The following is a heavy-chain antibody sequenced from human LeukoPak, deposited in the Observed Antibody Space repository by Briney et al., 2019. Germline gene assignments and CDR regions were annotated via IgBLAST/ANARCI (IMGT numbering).Heavy chain of an antibody. D-gene: IGHD5-18*01. J-gene: IGHJ4*02. CDR2: IYYSGST. CDR3: ARVVSYGLDY. Sequence: SETLSLTCTVSGGSISSYYWSWIRQPPGKGLEWIGYIYYSGSTNYNPSLKSRVTMSVDTSKNQFSLKLSSVTAADTAVYYCARVVSYGLDYWGQGTLVTVSS. CDR1: GGSISSYY. V-gene: IGHV4-59*12.